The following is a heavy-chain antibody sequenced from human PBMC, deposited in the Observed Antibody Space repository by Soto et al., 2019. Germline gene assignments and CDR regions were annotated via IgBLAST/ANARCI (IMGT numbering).Heavy chain of an antibody. V-gene: IGHV1-3*01. D-gene: IGHD3-22*01. CDR1: GYAFTGYA. CDR2: INAGNGYT. Sequence: HLVQSGAEVRKPGASVKLSCTAAGYAFTGYAIHWVRQAPGQGLEWMGWINAGNGYTKFSQNFQGRVSVTRDTSSSMAYMELSSLRFEDTAVYYCARGDYYDSSGLDLWGQGTLVTVSS. J-gene: IGHJ5*02. CDR3: ARGDYYDSSGLDL.